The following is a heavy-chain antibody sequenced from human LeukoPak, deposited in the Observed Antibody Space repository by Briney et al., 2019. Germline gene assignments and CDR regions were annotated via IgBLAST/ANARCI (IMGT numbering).Heavy chain of an antibody. CDR3: ATHVLLWSNYFDY. J-gene: IGHJ4*02. V-gene: IGHV1-24*01. CDR2: FGPEDGET. CDR1: GYTLTESS. D-gene: IGHD3-10*01. Sequence: ASVKVSCKVSGYTLTESSMHWVRQAPGKGLEWMGGFGPEDGETIYAQKFQGRVTMTEDTSTDTAYMELSSLRSEDTAVYYCATHVLLWSNYFDYWGQGTLVTVSS.